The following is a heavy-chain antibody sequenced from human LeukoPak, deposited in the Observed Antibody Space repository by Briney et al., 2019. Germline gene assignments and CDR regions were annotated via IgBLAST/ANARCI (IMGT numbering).Heavy chain of an antibody. CDR3: ARDEIYYDILTGYRHFDY. CDR2: ISTSGST. D-gene: IGHD3-9*01. V-gene: IGHV4-4*07. Sequence: SETLSLTCTVSGGSIGSYYWNWIRQPAGKGLEWIGRISTSGSTSYNPSLESRVNMSLDTSKNQFFLRLNSVTAEDTAVYYCARDEIYYDILTGYRHFDYWGQGTLVTVFS. CDR1: GGSIGSYY. J-gene: IGHJ4*02.